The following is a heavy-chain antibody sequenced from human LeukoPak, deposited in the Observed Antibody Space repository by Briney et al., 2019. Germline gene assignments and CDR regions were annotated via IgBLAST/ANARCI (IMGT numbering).Heavy chain of an antibody. Sequence: ASVKVSCKASGYTFTSYYMHWVRQAPGQGLAWMGIINPSGGSTSYAQKFQGRVTMTRDTSTSTVYMELSSLRSEDTAVYYCARAGVTHAIDYWGQGTLVTVSS. CDR2: INPSGGST. CDR3: ARAGVTHAIDY. V-gene: IGHV1-46*01. CDR1: GYTFTSYY. J-gene: IGHJ4*02. D-gene: IGHD2-21*02.